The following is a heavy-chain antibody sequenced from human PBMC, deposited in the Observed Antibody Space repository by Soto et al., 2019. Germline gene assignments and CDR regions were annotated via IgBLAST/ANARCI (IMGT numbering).Heavy chain of an antibody. D-gene: IGHD6-13*01. CDR3: ARDSAAAGFGMDV. CDR1: GGSISSGGYS. J-gene: IGHJ6*02. CDR2: IYHSGST. Sequence: PSETLSLTCAVSGGSISSGGYSWSWIRQPPGKGLEWIGYIYHSGSTYYNPSLKSRVTISVDRSKNQFSLKLSSVTAADTAVYYCARDSAAAGFGMDVWGQGTTVTVSS. V-gene: IGHV4-30-2*01.